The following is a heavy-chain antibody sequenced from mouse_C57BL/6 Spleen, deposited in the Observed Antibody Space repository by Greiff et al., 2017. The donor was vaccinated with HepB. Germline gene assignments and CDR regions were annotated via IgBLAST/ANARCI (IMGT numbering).Heavy chain of an antibody. CDR1: GYTFTSYW. CDR2: IYPGSGST. V-gene: IGHV1-55*01. D-gene: IGHD1-1*01. J-gene: IGHJ3*01. Sequence: VKLQQSGAELVKPGASVKMSCKASGYTFTSYWITWVKQRPGQGLEWIGDIYPGSGSTNYNEKFKSKATLTVDTSSSTAYMQLSSLTSEDSAVYYCAREGYYGSSYAWFAYWGQGTLVTVSA. CDR3: AREGYYGSSYAWFAY.